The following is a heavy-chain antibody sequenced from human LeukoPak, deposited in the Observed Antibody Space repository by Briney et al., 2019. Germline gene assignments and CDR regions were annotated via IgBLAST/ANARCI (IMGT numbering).Heavy chain of an antibody. CDR2: IIPIFGTA. D-gene: IGHD1-26*01. Sequence: ASVKVPCKASGGTFSGYAISWVRQAPGQGLEWMGGIIPIFGTANYAQKFQGRVTITADESTSTAYMELSSLRSEDTAVYYCATLSGSYWGVFDYWGQGTLVTVSS. CDR3: ATLSGSYWGVFDY. J-gene: IGHJ4*02. CDR1: GGTFSGYA. V-gene: IGHV1-69*13.